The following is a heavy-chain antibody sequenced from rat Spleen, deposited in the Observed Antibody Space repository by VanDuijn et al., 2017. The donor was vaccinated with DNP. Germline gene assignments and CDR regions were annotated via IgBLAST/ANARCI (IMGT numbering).Heavy chain of an antibody. Sequence: QVQLQQSGAELAKPGSSVMISCRASGYTFPTYYIGWLKQTTRQGLEYIGYINMGSGGTNYNEKFKGKATLTGGKSSITAFMQLSSLTPDDSAVYYCATSPGPNWFAYWGQGTLVTVSS. CDR3: ATSPGPNWFAY. J-gene: IGHJ3*01. D-gene: IGHD1-4*01. CDR1: GYTFPTYY. CDR2: INMGSGGT. V-gene: IGHV1-43*01.